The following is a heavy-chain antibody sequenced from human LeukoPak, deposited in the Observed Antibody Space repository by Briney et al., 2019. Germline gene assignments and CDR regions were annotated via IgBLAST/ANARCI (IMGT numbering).Heavy chain of an antibody. V-gene: IGHV4-39*01. J-gene: IGHJ5*02. CDR2: IYYSGST. CDR1: GGSISSSSYY. Sequence: SETLSLTCTVSGGSISSSSYYWGWIRQPPGKGLEWIGSIYYSGSTYYNPSLKSRVTISVDTSKNQFSLKLSSVTAADTAVYYCARLRHNIAVAGINWFDPWGQGTLVTVSS. CDR3: ARLRHNIAVAGINWFDP. D-gene: IGHD6-19*01.